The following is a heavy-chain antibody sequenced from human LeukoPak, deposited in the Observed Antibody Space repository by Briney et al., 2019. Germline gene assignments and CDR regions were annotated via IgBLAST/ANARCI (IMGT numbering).Heavy chain of an antibody. CDR2: ITAYNGHT. CDR1: GYTFTSYG. V-gene: IGHV1-18*01. CDR3: ARAYDVFDI. Sequence: ASVKVSCKASGYTFTSYGISWVRQAPGQGLEWMGWITAYNGHTNYAQKLQGRVTMTTDRSTSTAYMELRSLGSDDTAVYYCARAYDVFDIWGQGTMVTVSS. J-gene: IGHJ3*02.